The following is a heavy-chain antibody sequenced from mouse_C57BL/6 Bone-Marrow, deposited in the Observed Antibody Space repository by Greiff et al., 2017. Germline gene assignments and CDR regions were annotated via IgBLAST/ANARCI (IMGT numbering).Heavy chain of an antibody. CDR3: ARFEGYYGWFAY. J-gene: IGHJ3*01. CDR2: IYPGSGST. CDR1: GYTFTSYW. D-gene: IGHD2-3*01. Sequence: QVQLQQSGAELVKPGASVKMSCKASGYTFTSYWITWVKQRPGQGLEWIGDIYPGSGSTNYNEKFKNKATLTVDTSSSTAYMQLSSLTSEDSAVYYCARFEGYYGWFAYWGQGTLVTVSA. V-gene: IGHV1-55*01.